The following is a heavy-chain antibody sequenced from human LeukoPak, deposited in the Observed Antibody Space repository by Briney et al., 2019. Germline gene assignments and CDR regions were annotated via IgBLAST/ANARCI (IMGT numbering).Heavy chain of an antibody. Sequence: ASVKVSFKASGYTFTSYYMHWVRQAPGQGLEWMGIINPSGGSTSCAQKFQGRVTMTRDTSTSTVYMELSSLRSEDTAVYYCARYYGGNSGVDYWGQGTLVTVSS. D-gene: IGHD4-23*01. CDR2: INPSGGST. CDR3: ARYYGGNSGVDY. J-gene: IGHJ4*02. CDR1: GYTFTSYY. V-gene: IGHV1-46*01.